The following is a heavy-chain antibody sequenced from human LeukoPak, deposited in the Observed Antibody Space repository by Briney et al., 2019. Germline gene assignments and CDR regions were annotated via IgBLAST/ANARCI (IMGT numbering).Heavy chain of an antibody. CDR2: IDSDGSIT. CDR1: GFTFSRYW. J-gene: IGHJ3*02. Sequence: PGGSLRLSCAASGFTFSRYWMHWVRQAPGKGLVWVSRIDSDGSITNYADSVKGRFTISRDNAKNTLYLEMNGLGPEDTAVYYCARREQHAFDIWGQGTMVTVSS. D-gene: IGHD1-26*01. V-gene: IGHV3-74*01. CDR3: ARREQHAFDI.